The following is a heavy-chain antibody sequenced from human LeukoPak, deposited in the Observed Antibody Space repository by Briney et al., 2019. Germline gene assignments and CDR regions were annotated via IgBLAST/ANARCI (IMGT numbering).Heavy chain of an antibody. V-gene: IGHV4-4*09. J-gene: IGHJ6*03. CDR3: ARTRAPYCSSTSCYNYYYMDV. CDR1: GGSISSYY. Sequence: SETMSLTCTVSGGSISSYYCSWSRHPPVRGLEWIWYIYTSSSTNYNPSLNSRVTISVDTSKNQSSLKLSSVTAADTAVYYCARTRAPYCSSTSCYNYYYMDVWGKGTTVTVSS. D-gene: IGHD2-2*02. CDR2: IYTSSST.